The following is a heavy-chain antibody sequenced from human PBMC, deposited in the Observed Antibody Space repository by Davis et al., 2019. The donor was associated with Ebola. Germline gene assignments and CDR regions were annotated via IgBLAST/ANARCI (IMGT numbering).Heavy chain of an antibody. V-gene: IGHV3-23*01. CDR3: ARDTAMVTSHY. J-gene: IGHJ4*02. Sequence: PGGSLRLSCAASGFTFSSYSMNWVRQAPGKGLEWVSAISGSGGSTYYADSVKGRFTISRDNSKNTLYLQMNSLRAEDTAVYYCARDTAMVTSHYWGQGTLVTVSS. CDR2: ISGSGGST. CDR1: GFTFSSYS. D-gene: IGHD5-18*01.